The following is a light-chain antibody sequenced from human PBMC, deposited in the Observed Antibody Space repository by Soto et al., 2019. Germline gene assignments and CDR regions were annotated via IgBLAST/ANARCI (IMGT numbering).Light chain of an antibody. J-gene: IGKJ4*01. CDR2: GAS. CDR3: HHYNNWPLT. CDR1: QSVSSS. V-gene: IGKV3-15*01. Sequence: EIVMTQSPATLSVSAGERATLSCRASQSVSSSLAWYQQKPGQAPRLLIYGASNRATGIPARFSGSGSGTEFTLTISSLQSEDFAVYYCHHYNNWPLTFGGGTKVEIK.